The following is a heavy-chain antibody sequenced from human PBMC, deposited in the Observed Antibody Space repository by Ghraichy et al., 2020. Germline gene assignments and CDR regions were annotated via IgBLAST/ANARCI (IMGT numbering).Heavy chain of an antibody. CDR1: GLSFSGYA. V-gene: IGHV3-23*01. CDR3: AKYGIAAAGTPHYYGMDV. D-gene: IGHD6-13*01. J-gene: IGHJ6*02. Sequence: GESLNISCAASGLSFSGYAMSWVRQAPGKGLEWVSSVSGSGGTTYDADFVKGRFTITNDNSKNTLYLEINSLRAEDTAVYYCAKYGIAAAGTPHYYGMDVWGQETTVTVSS. CDR2: VSGSGGTT.